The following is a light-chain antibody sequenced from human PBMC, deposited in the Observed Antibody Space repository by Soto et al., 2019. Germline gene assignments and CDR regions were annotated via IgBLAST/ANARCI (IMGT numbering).Light chain of an antibody. V-gene: IGKV3-20*01. J-gene: IGKJ3*01. Sequence: EIVLTQSPGTLSLSPGERATLSCRARQSVSSSYLAWYQQKPGQAPRLLIYGASSRATGIPDRFSGSGSGTDFTLTISRLEPEDFAMYYCEQYGSSRFTFGPGTKVDIQ. CDR2: GAS. CDR1: QSVSSSY. CDR3: EQYGSSRFT.